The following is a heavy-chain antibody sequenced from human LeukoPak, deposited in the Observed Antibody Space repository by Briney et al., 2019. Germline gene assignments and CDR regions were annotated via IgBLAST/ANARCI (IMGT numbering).Heavy chain of an antibody. J-gene: IGHJ4*02. Sequence: GGSLRLSCAASGFSFSSYAMNWVRQAPGKGLEWVSTTNSGGTSTYYAESVKGRFTISRDNSKTTLYLQMSSLRVEDTAVYYCAKQSYARSLGEGGPGTLVSVSS. CDR1: GFSFSSYA. CDR3: AKQSYARSLGE. CDR2: TNSGGTST. D-gene: IGHD2-8*01. V-gene: IGHV3-23*01.